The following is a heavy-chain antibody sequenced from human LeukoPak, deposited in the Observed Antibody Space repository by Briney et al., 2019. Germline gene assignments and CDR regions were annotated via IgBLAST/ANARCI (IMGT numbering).Heavy chain of an antibody. CDR3: ASNRIAAAGMDWYFDL. J-gene: IGHJ2*01. CDR2: IYYSGST. D-gene: IGHD6-13*01. Sequence: KSSETPSLTCTVSGGSISSSSYYWGWIRQPPGKGLEWIGSIYYSGSTYYNPSLKSRVTISVDTSKNQFSLKLSSVTAADTAVYYCASNRIAAAGMDWYFDLWGRGTLVTVSS. V-gene: IGHV4-39*01. CDR1: GGSISSSSYY.